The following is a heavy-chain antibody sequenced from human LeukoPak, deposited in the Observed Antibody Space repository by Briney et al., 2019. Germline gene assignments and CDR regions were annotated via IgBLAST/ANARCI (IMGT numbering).Heavy chain of an antibody. CDR1: GFTFSSYA. Sequence: GGSLRLSCAASGFTFSSYAMHWVRQAPGKGLGWVAVISYDGSNKYYADSVKGRFTISRDNSKNTLYLQMNSLRAEDTAVYYCARDPIRRYCSGGSCYSYYYYGMDVWGQGTTVTVSS. CDR2: ISYDGSNK. D-gene: IGHD2-15*01. J-gene: IGHJ6*02. CDR3: ARDPIRRYCSGGSCYSYYYYGMDV. V-gene: IGHV3-30-3*01.